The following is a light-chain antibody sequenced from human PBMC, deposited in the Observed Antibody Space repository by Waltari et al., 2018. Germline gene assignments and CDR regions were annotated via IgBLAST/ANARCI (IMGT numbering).Light chain of an antibody. V-gene: IGKV3-20*01. CDR3: QNHERLPAV. CDR1: QSVGRY. CDR2: GAS. J-gene: IGKJ1*01. Sequence: EIVLTQSPGTLSLSPGERATISCRASQSVGRYLVWYQQKPGKAPRLLIYGASSRAAGIPDRFSGSGSGTDFSLTISRLEPEDFAVYYCQNHERLPAVFGQGTKVEIK.